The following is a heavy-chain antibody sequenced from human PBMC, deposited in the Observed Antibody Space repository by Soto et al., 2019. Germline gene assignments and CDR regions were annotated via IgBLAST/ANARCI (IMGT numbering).Heavy chain of an antibody. CDR2: IWYDGSNK. D-gene: IGHD3-10*01. CDR3: PRGRGVRGVLSYYFDY. Sequence: QVQLVESGGGVVQPGRSLRLSCAASGFTFSSYGMHWVRQAPGKGLEWVAVIWYDGSNKYYADSVKGRFTISRDNSKNTLYLQMNSLRAEDTAVYYCPRGRGVRGVLSYYFDYWGQGTLVTVSS. J-gene: IGHJ4*02. CDR1: GFTFSSYG. V-gene: IGHV3-33*01.